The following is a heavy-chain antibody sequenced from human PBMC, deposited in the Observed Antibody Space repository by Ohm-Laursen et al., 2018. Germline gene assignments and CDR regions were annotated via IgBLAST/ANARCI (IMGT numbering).Heavy chain of an antibody. CDR2: MSSSGNTI. D-gene: IGHD3-10*01. V-gene: IGHV3-48*03. CDR3: ARDWLGELDS. CDR1: GFTFCSYE. J-gene: IGHJ5*01. Sequence: SLRLSCTAPGFTFCSYEMDWDCQATGKGLEWIPYMSSSGNTIYYADSVQGRFTISRADAKDSLYLQMNSLRAEDPAVYYCARDWLGELDSWGQGTLVTVSS.